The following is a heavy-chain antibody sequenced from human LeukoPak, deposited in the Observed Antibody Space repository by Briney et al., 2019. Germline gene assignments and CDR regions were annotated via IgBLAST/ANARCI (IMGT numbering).Heavy chain of an antibody. CDR2: IYYSGST. J-gene: IGHJ3*02. D-gene: IGHD6-13*01. Sequence: SETLSLTCTVSGGSISSSSYYWSWIRQPPGKGLEWIGYIYYSGSTNYNPSLKSRVTISVDTSKNQFSLKLSSVTAADTAVYYCARVAAAGVGAFDIWGQGTMVTVSS. CDR1: GGSISSSSYY. V-gene: IGHV4-61*01. CDR3: ARVAAAGVGAFDI.